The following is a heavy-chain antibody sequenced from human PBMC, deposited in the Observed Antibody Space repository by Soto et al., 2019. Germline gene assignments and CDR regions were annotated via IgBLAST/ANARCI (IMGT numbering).Heavy chain of an antibody. CDR2: ISGSGGST. CDR1: GFTFSSYA. Sequence: GGSLRLSCAASGFTFSSYAMSWVRQAPGKGLEWVSAISGSGGSTYYADSVKGRFTISRDNSKNTLYLQMNSLRAEDTAVYYCAKTRYYYDSSGYYAFDYWGQGTLVTVS. CDR3: AKTRYYYDSSGYYAFDY. J-gene: IGHJ4*02. D-gene: IGHD3-22*01. V-gene: IGHV3-23*01.